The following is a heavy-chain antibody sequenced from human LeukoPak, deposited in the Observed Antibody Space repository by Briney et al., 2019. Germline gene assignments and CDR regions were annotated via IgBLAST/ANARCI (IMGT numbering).Heavy chain of an antibody. Sequence: GGSLRLSCAASGFTFSDYYMSWIRQAPGKGLEWVANIKQDGSEIYYVDSVKGRFTSARDNTKNSLYLQMNSLRAEDTAVYYCASSFESTSHWPIDAFDIWGQGTMVTVSS. CDR1: GFTFSDYY. D-gene: IGHD2/OR15-2a*01. CDR3: ASSFESTSHWPIDAFDI. CDR2: IKQDGSEI. V-gene: IGHV3-7*01. J-gene: IGHJ3*02.